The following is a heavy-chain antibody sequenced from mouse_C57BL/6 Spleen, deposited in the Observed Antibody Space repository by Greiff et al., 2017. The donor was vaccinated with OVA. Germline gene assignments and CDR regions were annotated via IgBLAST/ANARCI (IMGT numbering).Heavy chain of an antibody. D-gene: IGHD1-1*01. CDR1: GFSLTSYG. J-gene: IGHJ1*03. V-gene: IGHV2-2*01. Sequence: VQLQQSGPGLVQPSQSLSITCTVSGFSLTSYGVHWVRQSPGKGLEWLGVIWSGGSTDYNAAFISRLSISKDNSKSQVFFKMNSLQADDTAIYYCARNGVLLRYFDVWGTGTTVTVSS. CDR2: IWSGGST. CDR3: ARNGVLLRYFDV.